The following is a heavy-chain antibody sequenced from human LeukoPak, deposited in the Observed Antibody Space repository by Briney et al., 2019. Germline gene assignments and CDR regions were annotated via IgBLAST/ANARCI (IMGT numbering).Heavy chain of an antibody. CDR3: ARTELLLWFGERIPAPNWFDP. D-gene: IGHD3-10*01. CDR1: GFTFSSYW. J-gene: IGHJ5*02. Sequence: GGSLRLSCAASGFTFSSYWMSWVRQAPGKGLEWVSVIYSGGSTYYADSVKGRFTISRDNSKNTLYLQMNSLRAEDTAVYYCARTELLLWFGERIPAPNWFDPWGQGTLVTVSS. V-gene: IGHV3-53*01. CDR2: IYSGGST.